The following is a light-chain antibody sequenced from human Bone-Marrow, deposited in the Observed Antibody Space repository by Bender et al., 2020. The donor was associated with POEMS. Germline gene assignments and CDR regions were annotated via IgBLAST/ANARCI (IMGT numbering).Light chain of an antibody. CDR3: SSYSGTNAFLV. CDR2: GVN. CDR1: NSDVGGYNY. V-gene: IGLV2-8*01. J-gene: IGLJ1*01. Sequence: QSALTQPPSASGSPGQAVTISCTGTNSDVGGYNYVSWYQQRPGKAPKLLIYGVNQRPSGVPDRFSGSKSGNTASLTVSGLQADDEGDYYCSSYSGTNAFLVFGTGTEVTVL.